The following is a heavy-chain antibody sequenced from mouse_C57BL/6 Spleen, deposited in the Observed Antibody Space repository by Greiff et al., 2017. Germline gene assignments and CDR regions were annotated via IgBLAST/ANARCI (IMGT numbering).Heavy chain of an antibody. CDR3: ARLGNYSNYVGAY. Sequence: QVQLQQPGAELVKPGASVKLSCKASGYTFTSYWMHWVKQRPGQGLEWIGMIHPNSGSTNYNEKFKSKATLTVDKSSSTAYMQLSSLTSEDSAVYYCARLGNYSNYVGAYWGQGTLVTVSA. CDR1: GYTFTSYW. V-gene: IGHV1-64*01. J-gene: IGHJ3*01. D-gene: IGHD2-5*01. CDR2: IHPNSGST.